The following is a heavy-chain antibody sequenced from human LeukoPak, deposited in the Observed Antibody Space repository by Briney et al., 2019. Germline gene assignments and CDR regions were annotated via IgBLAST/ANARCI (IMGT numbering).Heavy chain of an antibody. V-gene: IGHV4-59*08. CDR3: ARGNWNDFDY. J-gene: IGHJ4*02. CDR1: GGSISSYY. Sequence: SETLSLTCTVSGGSISSYYWSWIRQPPGKGLEWIGYIYYSGSTNYNPSLKSRVTISVDTSKNQFSLKLSSVTAADTAVYYCARGNWNDFDYWGQGTLVTVSS. D-gene: IGHD1-20*01. CDR2: IYYSGST.